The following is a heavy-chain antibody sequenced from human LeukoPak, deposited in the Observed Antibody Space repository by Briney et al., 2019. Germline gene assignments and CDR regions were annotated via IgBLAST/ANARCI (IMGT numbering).Heavy chain of an antibody. CDR3: ARRLYCSSTSCYVVSGWFDP. V-gene: IGHV5-51*01. J-gene: IGHJ5*02. CDR1: GYSFTSYW. Sequence: GESLQISCKGSGYSFTSYWIGWVRQMPGKGLEWMGIIYPGDSDTRYSPSFQGQVTISADKSISTAYLQWSSLKASDTAMYYCARRLYCSSTSCYVVSGWFDPWGQGTLVTVSS. CDR2: IYPGDSDT. D-gene: IGHD2-2*01.